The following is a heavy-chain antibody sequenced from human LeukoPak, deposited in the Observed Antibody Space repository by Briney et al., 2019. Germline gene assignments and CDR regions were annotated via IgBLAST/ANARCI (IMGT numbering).Heavy chain of an antibody. V-gene: IGHV3-23*01. CDR1: GFTFSIYD. CDR2: FYGCYGSR. D-gene: IGHD2-2*02. Sequence: PGGSLRLSCAASGFTFSIYDMSWVRHAAGKGLEWVSSFYGCYGSRSYSDSVKGRFIITRDNSNNTLYPQKNSLRAEDTAVYYCAKRKIVPATIYDYWGQGTLVTVSS. J-gene: IGHJ4*02. CDR3: AKRKIVPATIYDY.